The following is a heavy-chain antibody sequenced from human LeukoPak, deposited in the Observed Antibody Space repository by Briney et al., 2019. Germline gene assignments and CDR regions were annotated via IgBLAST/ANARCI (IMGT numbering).Heavy chain of an antibody. Sequence: GGSLRLSCAASGFSFSSDAMSWVRQAPGKGREWGSGIGDSGRDTYYADSVKGRFTISKDNSKNTLYLQMNSLRAEDTAVYYCAKRVSYSDSSVYFDYWGQGTRVTASS. CDR3: AKRVSYSDSSVYFDY. V-gene: IGHV3-23*01. CDR2: IGDSGRDT. D-gene: IGHD1-26*01. CDR1: GFSFSSDA. J-gene: IGHJ4*02.